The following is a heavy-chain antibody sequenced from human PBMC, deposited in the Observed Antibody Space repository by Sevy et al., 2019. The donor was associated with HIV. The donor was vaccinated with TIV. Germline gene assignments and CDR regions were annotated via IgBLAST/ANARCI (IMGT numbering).Heavy chain of an antibody. Sequence: SETLSLTCAVSGSSINSGYYWGWIRQPPGKGLEWIGNIHHSGSTHYNPSLRSRVTMSVDMSRIQFSLNLSSVTAADTAVYYWARDRGAPRDSDYGSDYWGQGTLVTVSS. CDR1: GSSINSGYY. CDR3: ARDRGAPRDSDYGSDY. CDR2: IHHSGST. J-gene: IGHJ4*02. D-gene: IGHD4-17*01. V-gene: IGHV4-38-2*02.